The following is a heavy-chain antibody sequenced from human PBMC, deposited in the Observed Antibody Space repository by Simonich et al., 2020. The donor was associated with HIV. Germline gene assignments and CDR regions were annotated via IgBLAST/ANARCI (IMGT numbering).Heavy chain of an antibody. CDR3: ARALRWFDP. CDR2: MTPNRGNT. D-gene: IGHD4-17*01. V-gene: IGHV1-3*01. Sequence: QVQLVQSGAEVKKPGASLKVSCKASGYTFTNYAMHWGRQAPGQRLELMGWMTPNRGNTDYAQQFHGRVTISRDTSISTAYMELSSLRSEDTAVYYCARALRWFDPWGQGTLVTVSS. J-gene: IGHJ5*02. CDR1: GYTFTNYA.